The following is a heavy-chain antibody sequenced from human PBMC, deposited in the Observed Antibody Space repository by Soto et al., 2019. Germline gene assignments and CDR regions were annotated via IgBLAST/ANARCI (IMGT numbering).Heavy chain of an antibody. Sequence: ASVKVSCKASGYTFTSYAMHWVRQAPGQRLEWMGWINAGNGNTKYSQKFQGRVAITRDTSASTAYMELSSLRSEDTAVYYCARSTTTVTTNWFAPWGQGTLVTVSS. CDR3: ARSTTTVTTNWFAP. D-gene: IGHD4-17*01. CDR1: GYTFTSYA. J-gene: IGHJ5*02. CDR2: INAGNGNT. V-gene: IGHV1-3*01.